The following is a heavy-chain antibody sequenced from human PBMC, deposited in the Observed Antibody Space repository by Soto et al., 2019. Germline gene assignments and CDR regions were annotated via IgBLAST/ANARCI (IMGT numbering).Heavy chain of an antibody. Sequence: ASVKVSCKASGYTFTSYGISWVRQAPGQGLEWMGWISAYNGNTNYAQKLQGRVTMTTDTSTSTAYMELRSLRSDDTAVYYCARDEDSSGWYGRLSYYGMDVWGQGTTVTVSS. D-gene: IGHD6-19*01. CDR3: ARDEDSSGWYGRLSYYGMDV. CDR2: ISAYNGNT. CDR1: GYTFTSYG. V-gene: IGHV1-18*01. J-gene: IGHJ6*02.